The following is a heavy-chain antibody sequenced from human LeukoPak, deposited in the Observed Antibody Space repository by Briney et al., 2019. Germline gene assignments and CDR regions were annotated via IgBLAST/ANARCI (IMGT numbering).Heavy chain of an antibody. V-gene: IGHV1-2*02. D-gene: IGHD2-15*01. CDR3: ARMVVAATLDNWFDP. CDR2: INPNSGGT. Sequence: ASVKVSCKASGYSFADYYMHWVRQAPGQGLEWMGWINPNSGGTNYAQKFQGRVTMTRDTSISTAYMELSRLRSDDTAVYYCARMVVAATLDNWFDPWGQGTLVTVSS. CDR1: GYSFADYY. J-gene: IGHJ5*02.